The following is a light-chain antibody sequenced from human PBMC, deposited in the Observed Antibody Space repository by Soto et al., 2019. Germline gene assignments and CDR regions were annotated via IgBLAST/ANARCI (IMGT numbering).Light chain of an antibody. Sequence: QSVLXQPSPVSWAPVQAIAISCTGNSSDVGAYNSVSWYQQYPGKAPKLMIHDVTNRPSGVSDRFSGSKSGNTASLTISGLQAEDEADYYCSSYTSSSSYVFGSGTKVTVL. J-gene: IGLJ1*01. CDR3: SSYTSSSSYV. V-gene: IGLV2-14*01. CDR2: DVT. CDR1: SSDVGAYNS.